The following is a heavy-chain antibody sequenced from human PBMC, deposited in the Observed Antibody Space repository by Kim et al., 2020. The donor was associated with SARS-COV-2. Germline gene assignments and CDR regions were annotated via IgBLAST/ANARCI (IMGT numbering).Heavy chain of an antibody. D-gene: IGHD6-13*01. Sequence: ASVKVSCKASGYTFTGYYMHWVRQAPGQGLEWMGRINPNSGGTNYAQKFQGRVTMTRDTSISTAYMELSRLRSDDTAVYYCARVAFYSSSWYFYYYGMDVWGQGTTVTVSS. J-gene: IGHJ6*02. CDR2: INPNSGGT. CDR1: GYTFTGYY. V-gene: IGHV1-2*06. CDR3: ARVAFYSSSWYFYYYGMDV.